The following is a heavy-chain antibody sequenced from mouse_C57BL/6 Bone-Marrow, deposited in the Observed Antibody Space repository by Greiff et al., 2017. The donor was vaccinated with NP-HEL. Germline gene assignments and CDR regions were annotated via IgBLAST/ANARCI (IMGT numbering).Heavy chain of an antibody. CDR1: GYTFTSYW. D-gene: IGHD3-2*02. V-gene: IGHV1-69*01. J-gene: IGHJ4*01. CDR2: IDPSDSYT. CDR3: AIRDAMDY. Sequence: QVQLQQPGAELVMPGASVKLSCKASGYTFTSYWMHWVKQRPGQGLEWIGEIDPSDSYTNYNQKFKGKSPLTVDKSSSTAYMQLSSLTSEDSAVYYCAIRDAMDYWGQGTSVTVSS.